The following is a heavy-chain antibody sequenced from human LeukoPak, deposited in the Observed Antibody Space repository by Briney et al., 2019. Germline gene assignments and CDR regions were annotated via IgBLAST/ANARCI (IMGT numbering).Heavy chain of an antibody. J-gene: IGHJ4*02. CDR3: AKATSRFVVYYFDY. CDR2: ISGSGAST. V-gene: IGHV3-23*01. D-gene: IGHD5-12*01. Sequence: GGSLRPSCAASGFTFSSYAMSWVRQAPGKGLEWVSSISGSGASTYYADSVKGRFTISRDNSKSTLYLQMNSLRVEDTAVYYCAKATSRFVVYYFDYWGQGTLVTVSS. CDR1: GFTFSSYA.